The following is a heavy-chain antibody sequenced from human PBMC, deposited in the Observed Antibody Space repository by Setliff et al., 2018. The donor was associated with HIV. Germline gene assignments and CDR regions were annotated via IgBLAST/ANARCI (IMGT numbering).Heavy chain of an antibody. J-gene: IGHJ4*02. CDR1: DDSISSNY. CDR3: ARDNWGGLVDY. Sequence: SETLSLTCTVSDDSISSNYWSWIRQPAGKGLEWIGRIYSSGSTNYNPSLKRRVTMSVDTSKNQFSLKLSSVTAADTAVYYCARDNWGGLVDYWGQGTLVTSPQ. D-gene: IGHD2-21*01. V-gene: IGHV4-4*07. CDR2: IYSSGST.